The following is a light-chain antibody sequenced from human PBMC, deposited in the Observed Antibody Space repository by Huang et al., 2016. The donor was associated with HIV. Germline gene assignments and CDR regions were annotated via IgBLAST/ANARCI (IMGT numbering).Light chain of an antibody. CDR3: QQRSNWPLT. CDR2: DTS. CDR1: QSVATY. J-gene: IGKJ4*01. V-gene: IGKV3-11*01. Sequence: EVVLTQSPPTLSLSPGETGTLSCRASQSVATYLSWFQQRPGQGPRPLIYDTSYRAPGVPARFSGPGSGTDFTLTISSLEPEDLAIYYCQQRSNWPLTFGGGTKVEI.